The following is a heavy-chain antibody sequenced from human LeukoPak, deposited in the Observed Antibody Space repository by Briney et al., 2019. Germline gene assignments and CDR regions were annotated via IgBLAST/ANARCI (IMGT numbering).Heavy chain of an antibody. D-gene: IGHD3-16*01. CDR1: GFTFRKYW. CDR3: ARDAPAEYVVGSN. V-gene: IGHV3-74*01. J-gene: IGHJ3*01. Sequence: GGSLRLSCTASGFTFRKYWLHWVRQAPGKGLVWVSRINPDDGSTSYADSVKGRLTISRDSAKSTLYLQMNSLRAEDTAVYYCARDAPAEYVVGSNWGQGTMVTVSS. CDR2: INPDDGST.